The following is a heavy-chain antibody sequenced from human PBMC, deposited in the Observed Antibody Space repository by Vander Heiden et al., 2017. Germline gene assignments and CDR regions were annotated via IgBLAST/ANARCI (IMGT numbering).Heavy chain of an antibody. CDR3: ARGDVLRFLEWSYYFDY. J-gene: IGHJ4*02. D-gene: IGHD3-3*01. V-gene: IGHV4-34*01. CDR2: INHSGST. CDR1: GGSFGGYY. Sequence: QVQLQQWGAGLLKPSETLSLTCAVYGGSFGGYYWSWIRQPPGKGLEWIGEINHSGSTNYNPSLKSRVTISVDTSKNQFSLKLSSVTAADTAVYYCARGDVLRFLEWSYYFDYWGQGTLVTVSS.